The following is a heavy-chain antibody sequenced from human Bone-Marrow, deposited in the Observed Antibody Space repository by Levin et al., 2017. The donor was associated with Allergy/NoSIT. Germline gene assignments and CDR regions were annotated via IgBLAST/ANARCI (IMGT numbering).Heavy chain of an antibody. CDR3: AKDLHSRQDGYHYGADY. J-gene: IGHJ4*02. CDR2: ISYDGSNK. V-gene: IGHV3-30*18. Sequence: GGSLRLSCAASGFTFTTYGMHWVRQAPGKGLEWVSIISYDGSNKYYADSVKGRFTISRDNSKNTLSLETNSLRAEDTAMYYCAKDLHSRQDGYHYGADYWGQGTLVTVSS. CDR1: GFTFTTYG. D-gene: IGHD5-24*01.